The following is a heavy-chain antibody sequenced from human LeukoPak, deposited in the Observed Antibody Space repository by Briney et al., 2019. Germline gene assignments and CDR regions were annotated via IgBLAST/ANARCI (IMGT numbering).Heavy chain of an antibody. J-gene: IGHJ4*02. D-gene: IGHD4-17*01. CDR1: GFTFSSDG. V-gene: IGHV3-30*02. CDR3: AKDYSPYGDYKAEFDY. CDR2: IRYDGSNQ. Sequence: AGGALRLSCAASGFTFSSDGMHWGRQAPGKGLEWVAFIRYDGSNQYYADSVKGRFTIPRDNSKNTLYLQMNSLRAEDTAVYYCAKDYSPYGDYKAEFDYWGQGTLVTVSS.